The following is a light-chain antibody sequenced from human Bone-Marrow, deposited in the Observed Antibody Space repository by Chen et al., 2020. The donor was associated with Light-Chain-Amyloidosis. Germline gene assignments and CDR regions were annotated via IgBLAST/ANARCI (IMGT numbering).Light chain of an antibody. CDR3: QSYQGSSQGV. Sequence: NFMLTQPPSVSESPGKTVIIPCTRSSGSIATNYVQWYQQRPGSSPTTGIYEDDQRPSGVPDRFSGAIDRSSNSASLTISGLKTEDEADYYCQSYQGSSQGVFGGGTKLTVL. J-gene: IGLJ3*02. V-gene: IGLV6-57*01. CDR2: EDD. CDR1: SGSIATNY.